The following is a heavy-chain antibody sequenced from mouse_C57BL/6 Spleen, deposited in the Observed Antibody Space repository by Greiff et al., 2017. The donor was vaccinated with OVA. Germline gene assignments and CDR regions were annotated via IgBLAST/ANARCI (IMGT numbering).Heavy chain of an antibody. CDR1: GFTFSSYA. Sequence: EVMLVESGAGLVKPGGSLKLSCAASGFTFSSYAMSWVRQTPEKRLEWVAYISSGGDYIYYADTVKGRFTISRDNARNTLYLQMSSLKSEDTAMYYCTRAELGGGYFDYWGQGTTLTVSS. D-gene: IGHD4-1*01. CDR3: TRAELGGGYFDY. CDR2: ISSGGDYI. V-gene: IGHV5-9-1*02. J-gene: IGHJ2*01.